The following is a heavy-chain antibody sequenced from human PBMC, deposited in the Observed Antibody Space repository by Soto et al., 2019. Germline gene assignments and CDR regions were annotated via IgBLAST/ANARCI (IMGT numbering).Heavy chain of an antibody. CDR3: ARGHRFGESRNDY. V-gene: IGHV4-30-4*01. J-gene: IGHJ4*02. CDR1: GGSISSDDYY. D-gene: IGHD3-10*01. CDR2: IYSSGST. Sequence: QVQLQESGPGLVKPSQTLSLTCTVSGGSISSDDYYWTWIRQSPGKGLEWIGYIYSSGSTYYNPSLKSRVAMAVDTSKNQFSLKLSSVTAADTALYYCARGHRFGESRNDYWGQGTLVTVSS.